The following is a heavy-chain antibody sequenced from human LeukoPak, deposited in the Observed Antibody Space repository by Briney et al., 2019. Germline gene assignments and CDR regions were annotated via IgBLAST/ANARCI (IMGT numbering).Heavy chain of an antibody. J-gene: IGHJ4*02. Sequence: GESLQISCQGSGYSFTSYWIGWVRQMPGKGREWMGIIHSGDSNTVYSPSFQGQVTISVDKSISTAYLQWSSLKASDTAMYYCARLYQPDLELDYWGQGTLVTVSS. D-gene: IGHD2-2*02. V-gene: IGHV5-51*01. CDR1: GYSFTSYW. CDR3: ARLYQPDLELDY. CDR2: IHSGDSNT.